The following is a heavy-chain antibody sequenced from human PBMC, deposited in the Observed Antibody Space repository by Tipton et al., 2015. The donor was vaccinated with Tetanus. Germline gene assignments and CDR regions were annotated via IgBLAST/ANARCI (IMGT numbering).Heavy chain of an antibody. CDR2: IRSDGSNT. V-gene: IGHV3-74*01. Sequence: SLRLSCAASGFTFSRSWMTWVRQTPGKGLAWVSRIRSDGSNTIYADSVKGRFTISRDNAKNSLYLQMISLRAEDTAVYSCARGMAEASNCGGDCYSDYWGQGTLVTVSS. D-gene: IGHD2-21*02. CDR1: GFTFSRSW. J-gene: IGHJ4*02. CDR3: ARGMAEASNCGGDCYSDY.